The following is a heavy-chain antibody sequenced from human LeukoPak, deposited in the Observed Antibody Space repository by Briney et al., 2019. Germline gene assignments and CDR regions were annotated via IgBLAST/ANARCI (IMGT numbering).Heavy chain of an antibody. CDR1: VGTLSRPL. V-gene: IGHV1-69*13. J-gene: IGHJ4*02. Sequence: GASVKVSFKASVGTLSRPLISWLRQAPGQGLEWMGGIIPMFGTAHYAQKFQGRVTITADESTSTFYMELSSLRSEDTAVYYCARLTVTAVTGTGEDYWGQGTLVIVSS. D-gene: IGHD6-19*01. CDR3: ARLTVTAVTGTGEDY. CDR2: IIPMFGTA.